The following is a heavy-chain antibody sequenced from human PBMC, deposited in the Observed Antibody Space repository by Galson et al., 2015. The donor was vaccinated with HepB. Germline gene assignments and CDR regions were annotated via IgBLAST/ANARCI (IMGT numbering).Heavy chain of an antibody. D-gene: IGHD3-22*01. V-gene: IGHV1-2*04. J-gene: IGHJ4*02. CDR1: GYTFTGYY. Sequence: SCKASGYTFTGYYMHWVRQAPGQGLEWMGWINPNSGGTNYAQKFQGWVTMTRDTSISAAYMELSRLRSDDTAVYYCARVLRHDSSGLYYFDYWGQGTLVTVSS. CDR3: ARVLRHDSSGLYYFDY. CDR2: INPNSGGT.